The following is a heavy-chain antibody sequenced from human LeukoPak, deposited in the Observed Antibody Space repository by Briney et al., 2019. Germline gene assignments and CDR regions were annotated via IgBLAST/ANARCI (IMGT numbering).Heavy chain of an antibody. CDR1: GVSLNGYY. CDR3: ARISLKDYYYYYMDV. CDR2: INHSGRT. Sequence: PSETLSLTCAVSGVSLNGYYWGWIRQTPGKGLEWIGEINHSGRTNYNPSLKSRVTISADTSKNQFSLELRSVTAADTAVYYCARISLKDYYYYYMDVWGKGTTVTISS. V-gene: IGHV4-34*01. J-gene: IGHJ6*03.